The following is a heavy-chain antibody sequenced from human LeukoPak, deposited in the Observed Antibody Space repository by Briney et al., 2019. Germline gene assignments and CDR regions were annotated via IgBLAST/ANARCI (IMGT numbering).Heavy chain of an antibody. D-gene: IGHD7-27*01. CDR3: VTELGIGGFDI. Sequence: GGSLRLSCSASGLTFSLYSMHWVRQAPGRGLEYVSGISTNGGSTYYADSVKGRFTISRDNSKNTLYLQMSTLRAEDTAVYYCVTELGIGGFDIWGQGTMVTVSS. CDR2: ISTNGGST. CDR1: GLTFSLYS. J-gene: IGHJ3*02. V-gene: IGHV3-64D*06.